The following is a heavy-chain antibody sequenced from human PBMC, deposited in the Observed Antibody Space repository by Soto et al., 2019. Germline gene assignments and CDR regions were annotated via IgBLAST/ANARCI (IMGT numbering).Heavy chain of an antibody. V-gene: IGHV4-39*01. Sequence: QLQLQESGPGLVKPSETLSLTCTVSGDSISSSNYHWGWIRQPPGKGLEWIGSIYYSGSTYYNPSLKSRVTISVATSKNQFSLKLSSVTAADTAVHYCARSGGLQHIDYWGQGTLVTVSS. D-gene: IGHD4-4*01. CDR2: IYYSGST. CDR3: ARSGGLQHIDY. J-gene: IGHJ4*02. CDR1: GDSISSSNYH.